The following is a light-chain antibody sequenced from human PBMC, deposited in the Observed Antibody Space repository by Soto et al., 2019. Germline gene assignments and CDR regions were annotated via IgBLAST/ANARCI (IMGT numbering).Light chain of an antibody. CDR1: QSVSSY. Sequence: VFTQSPATLSLSPGERSTLSCRASQSVSSYLAWYQQKPGQAPRLLIYDASNRATGIPARFSGSGSGTDFTLTISSLEPEDFAVYYCQPRSNWPPITFGQGTRLE. J-gene: IGKJ5*01. CDR3: QPRSNWPPIT. CDR2: DAS. V-gene: IGKV3-11*01.